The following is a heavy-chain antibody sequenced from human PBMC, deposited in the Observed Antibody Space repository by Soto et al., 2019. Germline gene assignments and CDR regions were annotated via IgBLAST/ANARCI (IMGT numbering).Heavy chain of an antibody. J-gene: IGHJ4*02. CDR1: GFTFINAW. V-gene: IGHV3-15*01. CDR3: KVFSTWHSF. D-gene: IGHD6-13*01. Sequence: GGSLRLSCAASGFTFINAWMSWVRQAPGKGLEWVGRIKSKTDGGTTDYAAPVIGRFTLSRDDSKNTLYLQMNSLKSEDTAVYYCKVFSTWHSFWGQGTLVTVSS. CDR2: IKSKTDGGTT.